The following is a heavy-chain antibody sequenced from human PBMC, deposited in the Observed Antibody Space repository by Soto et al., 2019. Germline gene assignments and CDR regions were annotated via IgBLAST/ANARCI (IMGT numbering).Heavy chain of an antibody. V-gene: IGHV3-30-3*01. CDR1: EFTFSNSA. D-gene: IGHD1-26*01. CDR3: ARDQESGRDYYRALDN. CDR2: ISYDGSNE. J-gene: IGHJ4*02. Sequence: QVQLVESGGGVVQPGRSLRLSCAASEFTFSNSAMHWVRQAPGKGLEWVAVISYDGSNEYYGDSVKGRFTIFRDNSKNTLKLQMNSLRHEDTAVYYCARDQESGRDYYRALDNWGQGTLVTVSS.